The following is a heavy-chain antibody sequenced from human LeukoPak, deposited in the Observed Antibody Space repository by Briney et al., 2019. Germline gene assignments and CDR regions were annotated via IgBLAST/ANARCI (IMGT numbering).Heavy chain of an antibody. V-gene: IGHV4-34*01. Sequence: PSETLSLTCAVYGGSFSGYYWSWVRQPPGKGLEWIGEINHSGSTNYNPSLKSRVTISVDTSKNQFSLKLSSVAAADTAVYYCARHPGITMVRGVSPPWVDYWGQGTLVTVSS. J-gene: IGHJ4*02. D-gene: IGHD3-10*01. CDR2: INHSGST. CDR3: ARHPGITMVRGVSPPWVDY. CDR1: GGSFSGYY.